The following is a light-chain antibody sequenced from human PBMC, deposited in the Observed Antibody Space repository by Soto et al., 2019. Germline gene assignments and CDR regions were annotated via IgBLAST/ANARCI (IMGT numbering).Light chain of an antibody. V-gene: IGKV1-5*03. CDR2: QAS. CDR1: QSVTTR. CDR3: QQYNTYRQT. J-gene: IGKJ2*01. Sequence: DIQMTQSPSTLSASVGDSVTITCRASQSVTTRLAWYQQNPGTAPKLLIYQASNLESGVPSRFSGSGSGTQFTLTISSLQPDDFATYYCQQYNTYRQTLGQGTKLEIK.